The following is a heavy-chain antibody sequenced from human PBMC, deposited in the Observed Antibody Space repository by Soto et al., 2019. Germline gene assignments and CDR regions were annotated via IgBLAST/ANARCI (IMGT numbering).Heavy chain of an antibody. CDR2: ISSSGSTI. CDR3: AREGQYYDILTGWPRVGMDV. Sequence: PGGSLRLSCAASGFTFSSYEMNWVRQAPGKGLEWVSYISSSGSTIYYADSVKGRFTISRDNAKNSLYLQMNSLRAEDTAVYYCAREGQYYDILTGWPRVGMDVWGQGTTVTVSS. V-gene: IGHV3-48*03. CDR1: GFTFSSYE. J-gene: IGHJ6*02. D-gene: IGHD3-9*01.